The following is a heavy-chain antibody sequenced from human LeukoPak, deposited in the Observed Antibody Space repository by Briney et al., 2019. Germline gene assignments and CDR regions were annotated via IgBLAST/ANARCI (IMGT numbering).Heavy chain of an antibody. V-gene: IGHV3-23*01. CDR3: AKRGVERVGDYHYYYYLDV. CDR2: ISDSGDST. Sequence: GGSLRLSCAASGFTFSSYAMNWVRQAPGKVLQWVSSISDSGDSTYYADSVKGRFTSSRDTSKNTLFLKMNSLRAEDTALYYCAKRGVERVGDYHYYYYLDVWGKGTTVTVSS. J-gene: IGHJ6*03. D-gene: IGHD1-1*01. CDR1: GFTFSSYA.